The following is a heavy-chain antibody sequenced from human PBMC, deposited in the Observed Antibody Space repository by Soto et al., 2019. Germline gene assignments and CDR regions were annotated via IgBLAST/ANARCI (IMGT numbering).Heavy chain of an antibody. CDR1: GFIFSNAA. CDR3: ARDFVVGGPTINYYYGMDV. Sequence: PGGSLRLSCAASGFIFSNAAMHWVRQPPGEGQGLRRGLEWISIIYSAGNTYYADSVKGRFTISRDNSKNTLYLQMNSLGAEDTAVYYCARDFVVGGPTINYYYGMDVWGQGTTVTVSS. V-gene: IGHV3-66*01. CDR2: IYSAGNT. D-gene: IGHD1-26*01. J-gene: IGHJ6*02.